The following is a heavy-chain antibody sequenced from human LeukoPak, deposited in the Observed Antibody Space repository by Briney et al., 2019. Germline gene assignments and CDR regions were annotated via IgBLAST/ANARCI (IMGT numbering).Heavy chain of an antibody. D-gene: IGHD3-10*01. CDR1: GFTFSSYS. V-gene: IGHV4-38-2*01. CDR3: ARVYGSGSYPNY. J-gene: IGHJ4*02. CDR2: IYRSGST. Sequence: GSLRLSCAASGFTFSSYSMNWVRQAPGKGLEWIGSIYRSGSTYYNPSLKSRVTISVDTSKNQFSLKLSSVTAADTAVYYCARVYGSGSYPNYWGQGTLVTVSS.